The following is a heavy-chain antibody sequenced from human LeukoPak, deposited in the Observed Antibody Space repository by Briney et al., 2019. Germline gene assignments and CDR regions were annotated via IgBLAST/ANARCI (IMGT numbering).Heavy chain of an antibody. Sequence: ARGSLRLTCSASGFTFSSNWMHWVRHAPGKGLVWVSRINNDGSSTSYADSVKGRFAISRDNAKNTLYLQVNSLRAEDTAVYYCATGQGHGMDVWGRGTTVTVSS. CDR1: GFTFSSNW. CDR3: ATGQGHGMDV. CDR2: INNDGSST. J-gene: IGHJ6*02. V-gene: IGHV3-74*01.